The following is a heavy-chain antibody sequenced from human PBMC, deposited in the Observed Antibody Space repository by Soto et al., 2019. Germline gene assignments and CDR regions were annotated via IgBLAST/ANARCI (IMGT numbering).Heavy chain of an antibody. D-gene: IGHD4-17*01. J-gene: IGHJ5*02. V-gene: IGHV1-8*01. CDR1: GYTFTSYD. CDR3: ARASYGDYDWFDP. CDR2: VNPNGGNT. Sequence: QVQLVQSGAEVKKPGASVKVSCKASGYTFTSYDINWVRQATGQGPEWMGWVNPNGGNTGNAQKFQGRVTMTRNTSMSTAYMELSSLRSEDTAVYYCARASYGDYDWFDPWGQGTLVTVSS.